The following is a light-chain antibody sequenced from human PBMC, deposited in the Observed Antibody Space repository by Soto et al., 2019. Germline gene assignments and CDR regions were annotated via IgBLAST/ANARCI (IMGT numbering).Light chain of an antibody. CDR3: QKYNSAPRS. CDR1: QGIIDY. Sequence: DIQMTQSPSSLAASVGDRVTITCRARQGIIDYLAWYQQKPGRAPKLLIYAASTLHSGVPSRFSGSGAGTDFTLTISSLQPEDVATYYCQKYNSAPRSFGQGTKVEIK. J-gene: IGKJ1*01. V-gene: IGKV1-27*01. CDR2: AAS.